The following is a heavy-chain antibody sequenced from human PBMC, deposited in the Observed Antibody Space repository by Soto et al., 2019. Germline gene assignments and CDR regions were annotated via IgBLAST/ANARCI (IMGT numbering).Heavy chain of an antibody. CDR3: ARALRYFDWAHYYFDY. Sequence: PSETLSLTCTVSGGSVSSGSYYWSWIRQPPGKGLEWIGYIYYSGSTNYNPSLKSRVTISVDTSKNQFSLKLSSVTAADTAVYHCARALRYFDWAHYYFDYWGQGTLVTVSS. CDR1: GGSVSSGSYY. D-gene: IGHD3-9*01. V-gene: IGHV4-61*01. J-gene: IGHJ4*02. CDR2: IYYSGST.